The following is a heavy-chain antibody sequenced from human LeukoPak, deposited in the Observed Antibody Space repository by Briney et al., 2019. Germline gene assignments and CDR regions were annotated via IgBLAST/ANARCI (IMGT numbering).Heavy chain of an antibody. D-gene: IGHD2-15*01. V-gene: IGHV4-39*07. CDR3: ARVHSWWGMDV. Sequence: PSETLSLTCTVSGDSLSSSNYYWGWLRQLPGKGLEWIGEINHSGSTNYNPSLKSRVTISVDTSKNQFSLKLSSVTAADTAVYYCARVHSWWGMDVWGKGTTVTISS. CDR1: GDSLSSSNYY. CDR2: INHSGST. J-gene: IGHJ6*03.